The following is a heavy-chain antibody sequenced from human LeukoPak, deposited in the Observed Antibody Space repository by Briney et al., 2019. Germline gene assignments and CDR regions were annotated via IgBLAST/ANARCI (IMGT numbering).Heavy chain of an antibody. D-gene: IGHD6-13*01. V-gene: IGHV4-59*01. CDR3: ARAAAGTSHGGLDY. Sequence: SETLSLTCTVSGASISPYYWSWIRQPPGQGLAWTGYIYYSGSTNYNHSLKSRVTISVDTSKTQFSLKLSSVTAADTAVYYCARAAAGTSHGGLDYWGQGTLVTVSS. CDR2: IYYSGST. J-gene: IGHJ4*02. CDR1: GASISPYY.